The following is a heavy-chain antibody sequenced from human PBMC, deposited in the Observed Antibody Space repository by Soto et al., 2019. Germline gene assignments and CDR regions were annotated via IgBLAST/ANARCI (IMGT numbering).Heavy chain of an antibody. J-gene: IGHJ4*02. CDR1: GFIFSSYY. Sequence: PGGSLRLSCAASGFIFSSYYMHWVRQAPGKGLEWVAMISHDGSNKTYADSVKGRLTISRDNSRSTLYLQMSSLRSGDTAVYYCAKEVPTNALDSWVQGTLVTVSS. V-gene: IGHV3-30*18. CDR3: AKEVPTNALDS. D-gene: IGHD2-2*01. CDR2: ISHDGSNK.